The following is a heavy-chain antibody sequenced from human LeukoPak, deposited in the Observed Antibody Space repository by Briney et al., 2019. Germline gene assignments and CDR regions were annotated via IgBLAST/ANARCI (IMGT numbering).Heavy chain of an antibody. CDR2: IYYSGST. Sequence: SETLSLTCTVSGGSISSSSYYWGWIRQPPGKGLEWIGRIYYSGSTYYNPSLKSRVTISVDTSKNQFSLKLSSVTAADTAVYYCARLILLRYFDWLPQMGFFDYWGQGTLVTVSS. J-gene: IGHJ4*02. V-gene: IGHV4-39*01. CDR1: GGSISSSSYY. CDR3: ARLILLRYFDWLPQMGFFDY. D-gene: IGHD3-9*01.